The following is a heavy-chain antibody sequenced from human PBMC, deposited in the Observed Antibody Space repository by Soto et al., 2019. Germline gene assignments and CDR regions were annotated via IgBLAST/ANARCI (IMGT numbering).Heavy chain of an antibody. J-gene: IGHJ5*02. D-gene: IGHD4-4*01. Sequence: ASVKASCKASGGTFSSYAISWVRQAPGQGLEWMGGIIPIFGTANYAQKFQGRVTITADKSTSTAYMELSSLRSEDTAVYYCATTSGDYTSWFDTWGQGTQVTVSS. V-gene: IGHV1-69*06. CDR3: ATTSGDYTSWFDT. CDR1: GGTFSSYA. CDR2: IIPIFGTA.